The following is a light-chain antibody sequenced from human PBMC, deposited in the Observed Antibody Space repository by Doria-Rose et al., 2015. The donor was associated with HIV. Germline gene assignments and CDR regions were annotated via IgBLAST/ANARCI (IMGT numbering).Light chain of an antibody. Sequence: TQSPGTLSLSPGERATLSCRASQRVKSSYLAWYQQEPGQAPRLLTYDASTRATGIPDRFSGSGSGTDFTLTISRLKPEDVAVYYCQQYGTSRGTFGQGTRLEIK. CDR1: QRVKSSY. J-gene: IGKJ5*01. CDR2: DAS. V-gene: IGKV3-20*01. CDR3: QQYGTSRGT.